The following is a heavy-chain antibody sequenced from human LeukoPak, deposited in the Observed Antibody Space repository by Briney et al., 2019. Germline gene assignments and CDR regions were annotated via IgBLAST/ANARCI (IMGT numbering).Heavy chain of an antibody. Sequence: SETLSLTCTVSGYSISSGYYWGWIRQPPGKGLEWTGSIDHSGSTYYNPSLKSRITISVDTSKNQFSLKLSSVTAADTAVYYCARDPYYYDSSGLSNWFDPWGQGTLVTVSS. CDR1: GYSISSGYY. D-gene: IGHD3-22*01. V-gene: IGHV4-38-2*02. CDR2: IDHSGST. CDR3: ARDPYYYDSSGLSNWFDP. J-gene: IGHJ5*02.